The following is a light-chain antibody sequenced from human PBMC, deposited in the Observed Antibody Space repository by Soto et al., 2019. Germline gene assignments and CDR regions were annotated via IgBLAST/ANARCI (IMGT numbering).Light chain of an antibody. J-gene: IGKJ3*01. V-gene: IGKV3-20*01. CDR2: GAS. CDR3: QQFGSCPGFT. CDR1: QSINSRY. Sequence: EIVLTQSPGTLSLSPGERATLSCRASQSINSRYLAWYQQKPGQAPRLLIYGASSMAAGIPDRFSASESGTDFTLNIRALEPEDFGVYYCQQFGSCPGFTFGPGTKVDIK.